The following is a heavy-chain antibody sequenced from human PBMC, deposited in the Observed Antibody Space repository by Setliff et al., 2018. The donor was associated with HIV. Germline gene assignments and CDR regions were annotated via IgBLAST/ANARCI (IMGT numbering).Heavy chain of an antibody. CDR3: AREVGITVFGVVGYFDY. D-gene: IGHD3-3*01. V-gene: IGHV1-46*01. CDR1: GYTFTAYY. Sequence: ASVKVSCKASGYTFTAYYMHWVRQAPGQGLEWMGIINPSGGGTNFAQKFQDRLTMTTDTSTTTAYMELRRLKSDDTGVYFCAREVGITVFGVVGYFDYWGQGTLVTVSS. CDR2: INPSGGGT. J-gene: IGHJ4*02.